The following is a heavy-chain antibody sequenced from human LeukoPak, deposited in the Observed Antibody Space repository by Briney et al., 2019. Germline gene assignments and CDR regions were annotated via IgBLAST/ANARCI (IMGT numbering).Heavy chain of an antibody. CDR3: ARGRQLGEWYYFDY. CDR1: GGSFSGYY. J-gene: IGHJ4*02. D-gene: IGHD6-6*01. Sequence: SETLSLTCAVYGGSFSGYYWSWIRQPPGKGLEWIGEINHSGSTNYNPSLKSRVTISVDTSKNQFSLKLSSVTAADTAVYYRARGRQLGEWYYFDYWGQGTLVTVSS. CDR2: INHSGST. V-gene: IGHV4-34*01.